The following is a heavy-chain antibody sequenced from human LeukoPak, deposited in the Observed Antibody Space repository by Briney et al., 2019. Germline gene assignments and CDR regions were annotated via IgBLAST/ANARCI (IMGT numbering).Heavy chain of an antibody. CDR3: ARGEERWLQLDCPDY. CDR1: GYTFTGYY. V-gene: IGHV1-2*06. Sequence: GPVKVSCKAPGYTFTGYYMHWVRQAPGQGLEWMGRINPNSGGTNYAQKFQGRVTMTRDTSISTAYMELSRLRSDDTAVYYCARGEERWLQLDCPDYWGQGTLVTVSS. J-gene: IGHJ4*02. CDR2: INPNSGGT. D-gene: IGHD5-24*01.